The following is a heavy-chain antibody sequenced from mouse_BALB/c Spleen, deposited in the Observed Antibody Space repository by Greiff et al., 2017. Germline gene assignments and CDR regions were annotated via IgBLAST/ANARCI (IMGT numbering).Heavy chain of an antibody. V-gene: IGHV1-69*02. J-gene: IGHJ4*01. CDR3: TGYGTNYAMDY. Sequence: QVQLQQPGAELVRPGASVKLSCKASGYTFTSYWINWVKQRPGQGLEWIGNIYPSDSYTNYNQKFKDKATLTVDKSSSTAYMQLSSPTSEDSAVYYCTGYGTNYAMDYWGQGTSVTVSS. CDR1: GYTFTSYW. D-gene: IGHD2-10*02. CDR2: IYPSDSYT.